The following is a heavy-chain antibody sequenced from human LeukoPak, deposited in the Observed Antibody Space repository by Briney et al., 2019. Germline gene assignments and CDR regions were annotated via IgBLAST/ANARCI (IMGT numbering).Heavy chain of an antibody. Sequence: SETLSLTCAVSGGSISSSNWWSWVRQPPGKGLEWIGEIYHSGSTNYNPSLKSRVTISVDTSKNQFSLKLSSVTAADTAVYYCARDGRSGSYYYYMDVWGKGTTVTVSS. D-gene: IGHD2-15*01. V-gene: IGHV4-4*02. CDR2: IYHSGST. CDR1: GGSISSSNW. J-gene: IGHJ6*03. CDR3: ARDGRSGSYYYYMDV.